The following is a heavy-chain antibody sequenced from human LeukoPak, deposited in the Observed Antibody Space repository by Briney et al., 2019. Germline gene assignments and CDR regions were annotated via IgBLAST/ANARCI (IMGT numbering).Heavy chain of an antibody. J-gene: IGHJ4*02. CDR1: GFTFSSYG. D-gene: IGHD1-26*01. Sequence: GRSLRLSCAASGFTFSSYGMHWVRQAPGKGLEWVAVISYDGSNKYYADSVKGRFTISRDNSKNTLYLQMNSLRAEDTAVYYCAKAQDGELSDWGQGTLVTVSS. CDR3: AKAQDGELSD. CDR2: ISYDGSNK. V-gene: IGHV3-30*18.